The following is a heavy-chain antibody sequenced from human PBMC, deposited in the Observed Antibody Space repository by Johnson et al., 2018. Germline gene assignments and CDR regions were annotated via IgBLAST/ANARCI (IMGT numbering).Heavy chain of an antibody. CDR2: IYPSDSDT. D-gene: IGHD2-21*02. V-gene: IGHV5-51*01. J-gene: IGHJ4*02. CDR3: ARRTAWFFDY. Sequence: VELVQSGAEVKKPGESLKISCKVSGYSFPIYWNGWVRQMPGKGLEWMGIIYPSDSDTRYSPSFQGQVTISADKSISTAYLQWSSLKASDTAMYYCARRTAWFFDYWGQGTLVTVSS. CDR1: GYSFPIYW.